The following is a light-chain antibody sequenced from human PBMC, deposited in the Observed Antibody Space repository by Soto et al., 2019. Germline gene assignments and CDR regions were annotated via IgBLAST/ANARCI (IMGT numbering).Light chain of an antibody. CDR1: QSVGGNY. Sequence: EIVLTQSPGTLSLSPGERATLSCRASQSVGGNYLAWYQQKPGQAPRHLVYAASTRATGIPDRFSGSGSGTDFSLNISRLEPDDFAVYYCQQYGSSLRTFGQGTKLEIK. CDR3: QQYGSSLRT. V-gene: IGKV3-20*01. J-gene: IGKJ2*01. CDR2: AAS.